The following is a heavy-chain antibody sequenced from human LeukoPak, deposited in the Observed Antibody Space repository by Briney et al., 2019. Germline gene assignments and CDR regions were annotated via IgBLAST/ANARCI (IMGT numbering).Heavy chain of an antibody. Sequence: GGSLRLSCAASGFTFSSYAMSWVRQAPGKGLEWVSAISGSGGSTYYADSVKGRFTISRDNSKNTLYLQMNSLTSEDTAVYYCARNYMSYRYIFDFWGQGTLVTVSS. CDR2: ISGSGGST. J-gene: IGHJ4*02. CDR1: GFTFSSYA. V-gene: IGHV3-23*01. D-gene: IGHD3-16*02. CDR3: ARNYMSYRYIFDF.